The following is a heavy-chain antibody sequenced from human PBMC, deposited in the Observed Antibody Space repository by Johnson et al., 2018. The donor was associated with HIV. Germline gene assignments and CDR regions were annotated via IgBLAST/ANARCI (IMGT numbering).Heavy chain of an antibody. CDR2: LNWTGGTT. V-gene: IGHV3-20*04. CDR1: GFTFDDFG. CDR3: ARPIFGVVSSPVDAFGV. Sequence: MQLVESGGRVVRPGGSLRLSCAASGFTFDDFGMSWGRQAPGKGLEWVSGLNWTGGTTCYADAVRGRFTISRDNAKTSLYLQMNSLRAEYTALYYCARPIFGVVSSPVDAFGVWGQGTMVTVSS. J-gene: IGHJ3*01. D-gene: IGHD3-3*01.